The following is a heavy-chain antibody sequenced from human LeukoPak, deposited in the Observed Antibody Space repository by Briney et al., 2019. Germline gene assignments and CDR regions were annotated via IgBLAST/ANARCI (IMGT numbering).Heavy chain of an antibody. CDR2: ISTSSSTI. D-gene: IGHD3-10*01. CDR3: ARSATSSVVRELDNWFDP. Sequence: GGSLRLSCAASGFTFSSYSMNWVRQAPGKGLEWVSYISTSSSTIYYADSMKGRFTISRDNAKNSLFLQMNSLRAEDTAVYYCARSATSSVVRELDNWFDPWGQGTLVTVSS. CDR1: GFTFSSYS. V-gene: IGHV3-48*04. J-gene: IGHJ5*02.